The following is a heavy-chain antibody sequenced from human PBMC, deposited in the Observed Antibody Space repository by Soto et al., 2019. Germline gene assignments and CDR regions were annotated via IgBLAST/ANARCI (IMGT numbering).Heavy chain of an antibody. CDR3: AKGGPTFLNWFGP. D-gene: IGHD5-12*01. CDR1: GFTFSSYA. V-gene: IGHV3-23*01. Sequence: GGSLRLCCAASGFTFSSYAMNWVRQAPGKGLEWISVIRNSGHSAYYADSVKGRFTISRDNSKNTLYLQIKSLRAEDTAAYYCAKGGPTFLNWFGPWGQGTLVTVSS. J-gene: IGHJ5*02. CDR2: IRNSGHSA.